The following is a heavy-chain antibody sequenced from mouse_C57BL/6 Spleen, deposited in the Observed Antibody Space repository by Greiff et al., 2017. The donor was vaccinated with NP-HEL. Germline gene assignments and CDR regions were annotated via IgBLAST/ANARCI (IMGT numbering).Heavy chain of an antibody. V-gene: IGHV3-6*01. CDR3: AREEGYGYYFDY. J-gene: IGHJ2*01. Sequence: EVKLMESGPGLVKPSQSLSLTCSVTGYSITSGYYWNWIRQFPGNKLEWMGYISYDGSNNYNPSLKNRISITRDTSKNQFFLKLNSVTTEDTATYYCAREEGYGYYFDYWGQGTTLTVSS. CDR2: ISYDGSN. CDR1: GYSITSGYY. D-gene: IGHD1-2*01.